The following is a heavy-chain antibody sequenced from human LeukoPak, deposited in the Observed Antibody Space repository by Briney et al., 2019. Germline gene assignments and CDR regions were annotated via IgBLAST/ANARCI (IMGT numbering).Heavy chain of an antibody. CDR1: GYTFTGYY. CDR2: INPNSGGT. Sequence: GASVKVSCKASGYTFTGYYMHWVRQAPGQGLEWMGWINPNSGGTNYAQKFQGGVTMTRDTSISTAYMELSRLRSDDTAVYYCARAVAGTHWVFDPWGQGTLVTVSS. D-gene: IGHD6-19*01. V-gene: IGHV1-2*02. J-gene: IGHJ5*02. CDR3: ARAVAGTHWVFDP.